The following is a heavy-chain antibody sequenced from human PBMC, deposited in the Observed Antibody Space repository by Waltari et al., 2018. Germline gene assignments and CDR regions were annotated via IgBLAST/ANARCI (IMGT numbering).Heavy chain of an antibody. CDR3: AREGAYDFWSGYYMRGWFDP. CDR2: IYHSGST. V-gene: IGHV4-38-2*02. J-gene: IGHJ5*02. D-gene: IGHD3-3*01. CDR1: GYSISSGYY. Sequence: QVQLQASGPGLVKPSETLSLTCTVPGYSISSGYYLGLIRQPPGTGLEWIGSIYHSGSTYYNPSLKSRVTISVDTSKNQFSLKLSSVTAADTAVYYCAREGAYDFWSGYYMRGWFDPWGQGTLVTVSS.